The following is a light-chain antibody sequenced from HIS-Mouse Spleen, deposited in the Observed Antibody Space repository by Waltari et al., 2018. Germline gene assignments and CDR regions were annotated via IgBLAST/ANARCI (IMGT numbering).Light chain of an antibody. CDR1: QRVLYSSNNKNY. J-gene: IGKJ4*01. V-gene: IGKV4-1*01. CDR3: QQYYSTPFT. CDR2: WAS. Sequence: DIVMTQSPDSLAVSLGERATINCKSSQRVLYSSNNKNYLAWYQQKPGQPPKLLIYWASTRESGVPDRFSGSGSGADFTLTISSLQAEDVAVYYCQQYYSTPFTFGGGTKVEIK.